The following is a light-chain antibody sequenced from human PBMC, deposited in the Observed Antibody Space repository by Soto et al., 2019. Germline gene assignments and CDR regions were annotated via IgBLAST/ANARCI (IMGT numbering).Light chain of an antibody. CDR3: KQYGSSPPVT. V-gene: IGKV3-20*01. CDR1: QSVSSSY. Sequence: DIVLTQSPGTLSLSPGERATLSCRASQSVSSSYLAWYQQKPGQAPRLLIYGASSRATCIPDRFSGSGSGTDFTLTISRLEPEDFAVYYCKQYGSSPPVTFGPGTKVHIK. J-gene: IGKJ3*01. CDR2: GAS.